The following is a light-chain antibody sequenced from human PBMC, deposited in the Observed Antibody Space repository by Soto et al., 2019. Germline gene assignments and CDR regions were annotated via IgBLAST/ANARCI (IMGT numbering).Light chain of an antibody. CDR2: EVN. CDR3: SSFRAGNTYV. CDR1: SSDVGDYNY. Sequence: QSALTQLASVSGSPGQSITISCTGTSSDVGDYNYVSWYQHHPGKAPKLLIYEVNNRPSGVSNRFSGSKSGNTASLTISGLQAEDETDYYCSSFRAGNTYVFGTGTKLTVL. J-gene: IGLJ1*01. V-gene: IGLV2-14*01.